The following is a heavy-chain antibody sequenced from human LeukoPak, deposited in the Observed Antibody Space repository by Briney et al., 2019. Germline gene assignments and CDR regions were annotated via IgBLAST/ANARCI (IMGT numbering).Heavy chain of an antibody. D-gene: IGHD6-19*01. CDR3: ARATTSSGWTRAEYFQH. V-gene: IGHV4-34*01. CDR1: VGSFSGYY. Sequence: SETLSLTCAVYVGSFSGYYWSWIRQPPGKGLEGIGESNHSGSTNYNPSLKSRVTISVDTSKNQFSLKLSSVTAADTAVYYCARATTSSGWTRAEYFQHWGQGTLVTVSS. CDR2: SNHSGST. J-gene: IGHJ1*01.